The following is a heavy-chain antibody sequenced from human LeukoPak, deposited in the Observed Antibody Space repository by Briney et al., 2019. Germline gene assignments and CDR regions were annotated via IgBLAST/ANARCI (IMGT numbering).Heavy chain of an antibody. D-gene: IGHD1-26*01. Sequence: ASVKVSCKASGYTFTGYYMHWVRQAPGQGLEWMGWINPNSGGTNYAQKFQGRVTMTRDTSISTAYMELSRLRSDDTAVYYCARGIVGATTGGIDYWGQGTLVTVSS. V-gene: IGHV1-2*02. CDR2: INPNSGGT. CDR1: GYTFTGYY. CDR3: ARGIVGATTGGIDY. J-gene: IGHJ4*02.